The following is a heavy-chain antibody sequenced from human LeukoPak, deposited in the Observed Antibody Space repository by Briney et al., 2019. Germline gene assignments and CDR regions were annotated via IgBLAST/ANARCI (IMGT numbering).Heavy chain of an antibody. V-gene: IGHV3-30-3*01. CDR3: ARVENFEWLNWFDP. D-gene: IGHD3-9*01. J-gene: IGHJ5*02. Sequence: PGRSLRLSCAASGFTFSSYAMHWVRQAPGKGLEWVAVISYDGSNKYYADSVKGRFTISRDNSKNTLYLQMNSLRAEDTAVYYCARVENFEWLNWFDPWGQGTLVTVSS. CDR1: GFTFSSYA. CDR2: ISYDGSNK.